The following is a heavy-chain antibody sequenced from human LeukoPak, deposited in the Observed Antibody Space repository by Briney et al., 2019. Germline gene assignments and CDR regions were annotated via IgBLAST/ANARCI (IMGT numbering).Heavy chain of an antibody. D-gene: IGHD3-16*01. CDR2: ISGSGGST. J-gene: IGHJ4*02. CDR3: ARRMGAITFGGEDY. V-gene: IGHV3-23*01. Sequence: GGSLRLSCAASGFTFSSYAMSWDRQAPGKGLEWVSAISGSGGSTYYADSVKGRFTISRDNSKNTLCLQMNSLRAEDTAVYYCARRMGAITFGGEDYWGQGTLVTVSS. CDR1: GFTFSSYA.